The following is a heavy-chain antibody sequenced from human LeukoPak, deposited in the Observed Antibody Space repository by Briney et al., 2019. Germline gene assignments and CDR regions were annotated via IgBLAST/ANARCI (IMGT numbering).Heavy chain of an antibody. CDR2: ITGSGDYT. CDR1: GFSFGSHP. D-gene: IGHD2-2*01. CDR3: AKDAYADRYNCFGP. V-gene: IGHV3-23*01. J-gene: IGHJ5*02. Sequence: PGGSLRLSCAASGFSFGSHPMNWVRQAPGKGLEWVSGITGSGDYTYYIDSVQGRFTISRDYSKNTLYLQMNSLRAEDTAVYYCAKDAYADRYNCFGPWGQGTQVTVSS.